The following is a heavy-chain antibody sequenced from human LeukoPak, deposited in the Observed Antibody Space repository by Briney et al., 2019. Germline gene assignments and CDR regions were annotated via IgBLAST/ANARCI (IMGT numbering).Heavy chain of an antibody. Sequence: GGSLRLSCAASGFTFSSYAMSWVRQAPGKGLEWVSAISGSGGSTYYADSVKGRFTISRDNSKTTLYLQMNSLRAEDTAVYYCAKQGHFDWLSSIYYYGMDVWGQGTTVTVSS. CDR3: AKQGHFDWLSSIYYYGMDV. J-gene: IGHJ6*02. CDR1: GFTFSSYA. V-gene: IGHV3-23*01. D-gene: IGHD3-9*01. CDR2: ISGSGGST.